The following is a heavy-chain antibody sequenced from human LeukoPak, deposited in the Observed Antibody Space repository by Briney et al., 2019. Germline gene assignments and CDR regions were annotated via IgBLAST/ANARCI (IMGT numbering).Heavy chain of an antibody. V-gene: IGHV3-20*04. CDR1: GFTFSSYS. J-gene: IGHJ4*02. D-gene: IGHD4-17*01. CDR3: ARDKELDYGEVRALSYYFDY. CDR2: INWNGGST. Sequence: GGSLRLSCAASGFTFSSYSMNWVRQAPGKGLEWVSGINWNGGSTGYADSVKGRFTISRDNAKNSLYLQMNSLRAEDTAVYYCARDKELDYGEVRALSYYFDYWGQGTLVTVSS.